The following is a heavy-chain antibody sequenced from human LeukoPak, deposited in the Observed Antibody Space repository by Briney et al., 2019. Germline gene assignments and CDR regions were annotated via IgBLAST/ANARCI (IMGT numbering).Heavy chain of an antibody. CDR1: GFTFSNYW. CDR2: IKQDGSVK. CDR3: ARDAGRREDI. J-gene: IGHJ3*02. D-gene: IGHD1-1*01. Sequence: GGSLRLSCAASGFTFSNYWMSWVRQAPGRGLEWVANIKQDGSVKYYVDSVKGRFTISKDNAKNSMSLQMNSLRAEDTALYYCARDAGRREDIWGQGTMVTVSS. V-gene: IGHV3-7*01.